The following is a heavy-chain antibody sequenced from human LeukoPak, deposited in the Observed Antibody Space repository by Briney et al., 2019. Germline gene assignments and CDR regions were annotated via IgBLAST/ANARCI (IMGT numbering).Heavy chain of an antibody. D-gene: IGHD7-27*01. CDR3: ARDSHWGFDY. J-gene: IGHJ4*02. V-gene: IGHV3-48*02. CDR2: ISTSTI. CDR1: GFTFSSYA. Sequence: PGGSLRLSCAASGFTFSSYAMSWVRQAPGKGLEWVSYISTSTIHYADSVKGRFTISRDNAKNSLYLQMNSLRDEDTAVYYCARDSHWGFDYWGQGTLVTVSS.